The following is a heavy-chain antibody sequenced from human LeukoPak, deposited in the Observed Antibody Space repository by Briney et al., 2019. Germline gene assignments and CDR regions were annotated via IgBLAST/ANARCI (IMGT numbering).Heavy chain of an antibody. CDR1: GYIFTSYW. V-gene: IGHV5-51*01. J-gene: IGHJ4*02. D-gene: IGHD3-22*01. CDR3: ARQPDSSGSPLY. CDR2: IYPGDSDT. Sequence: GASLKISCKGSGYIFTSYWIGWVRQMPGKGLEWMGIIYPGDSDTRYSPSFQGQVTISADKYISTAYLQWSSLKPSDTAMFYCARQPDSSGSPLYWGQGTLVSVSS.